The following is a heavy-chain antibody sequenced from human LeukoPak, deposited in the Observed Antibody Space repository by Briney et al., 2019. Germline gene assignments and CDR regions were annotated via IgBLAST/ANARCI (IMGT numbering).Heavy chain of an antibody. V-gene: IGHV1-8*01. D-gene: IGHD2-21*01. CDR3: ARVRYSVAHIAAY. Sequence: ASVTVSYTASGYSFTNYDINGVRQATGQGREWMGWMNPYSGDRGYAQKFQGRVTMTRDTSITTAYMELSSLTSEDTAVYYCARVRYSVAHIAAYCGQGTLVTVSS. J-gene: IGHJ4*02. CDR2: MNPYSGDR. CDR1: GYSFTNYD.